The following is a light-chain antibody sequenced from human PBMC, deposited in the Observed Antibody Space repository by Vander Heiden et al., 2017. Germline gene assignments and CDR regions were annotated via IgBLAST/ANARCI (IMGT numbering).Light chain of an antibody. CDR2: EVS. V-gene: IGLV2-23*02. Sequence: QSSLTQPASVSGSPGQSVPISCTGTSSDVGSYNLVSWYQQHPGKAPKLMIYEVSKRPSGVSNRFSGSKSGNTASLTISGLQAEDEADYYCCSYAGSSTFEVFGTGTKVTVL. CDR3: CSYAGSSTFEV. J-gene: IGLJ1*01. CDR1: SSDVGSYNL.